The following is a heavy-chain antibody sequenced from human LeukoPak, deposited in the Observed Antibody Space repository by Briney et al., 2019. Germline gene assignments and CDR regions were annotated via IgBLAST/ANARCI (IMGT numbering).Heavy chain of an antibody. V-gene: IGHV3-21*01. J-gene: IGHJ3*01. CDR3: AITLTYTFDL. D-gene: IGHD3-22*01. CDR2: ISSSSTYI. Sequence: GRSLRLSCAASGFTFSSYTMNWVRQAPGKGLEWVSSISSSSTYIFYADSLKGRFTISRDNAKKSLFLQMNSLRAEDTGVYYCAITLTYTFDLWGQGTMVTVSS. CDR1: GFTFSSYT.